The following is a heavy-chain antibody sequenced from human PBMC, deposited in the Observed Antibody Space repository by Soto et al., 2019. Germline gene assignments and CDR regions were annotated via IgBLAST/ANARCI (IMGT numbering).Heavy chain of an antibody. D-gene: IGHD4-17*01. CDR2: IYYSGST. CDR1: GGSISSYY. V-gene: IGHV4-59*01. CDR3: ARDRDYGQLDL. J-gene: IGHJ2*01. Sequence: SETLSLTCTVSGGSISSYYWSWIRQPPGKGLEWIGYIYYSGSTNYNPSLKSRVTISVDTSKNQFSLKLSSVTAADTAVYYCARDRDYGQLDLWGRGTLVTVSS.